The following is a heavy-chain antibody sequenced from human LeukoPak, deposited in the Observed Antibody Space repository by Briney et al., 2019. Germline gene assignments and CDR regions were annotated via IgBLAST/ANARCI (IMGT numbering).Heavy chain of an antibody. CDR1: EFTFSDFG. J-gene: IGHJ6*03. D-gene: IGHD2-2*01. CDR2: ISRSGSLI. Sequence: KPGGSLRLSCEASEFTFSDFGMNWVRQAPGRGLEWISRISRSGSLINYADSVKCRFTISRDNVQNSMYLQMNSLRVDDTAVCYCVRGQGHCSDIRCSPGYYMDVWGKGTTVTVSS. CDR3: VRGQGHCSDIRCSPGYYMDV. V-gene: IGHV3-21*01.